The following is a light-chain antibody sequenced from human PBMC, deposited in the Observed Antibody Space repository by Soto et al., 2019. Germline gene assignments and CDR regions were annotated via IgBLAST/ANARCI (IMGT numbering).Light chain of an antibody. V-gene: IGLV2-11*01. CDR2: DVN. J-gene: IGLJ2*01. Sequence: QSVLTQPRSVSGSPGQSVTISCSGTSSDVGGYKFVSWYQQYPGKPPKAIIYDVNKRPSGVPDRFAGSKSDNTASLTISGLQTEDEADYYCCSYGGAYTLVCGGGTKLTVL. CDR3: CSYGGAYTLV. CDR1: SSDVGGYKF.